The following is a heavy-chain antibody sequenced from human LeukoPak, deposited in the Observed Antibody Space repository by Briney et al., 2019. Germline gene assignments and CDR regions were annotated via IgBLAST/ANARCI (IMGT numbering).Heavy chain of an antibody. CDR3: ARGRRVLLWFGESYYFDY. J-gene: IGHJ4*02. V-gene: IGHV3-30*04. CDR1: GFTFSSYA. D-gene: IGHD3-10*01. CDR2: ISYDGSNK. Sequence: GGSLGLSCAASGFTFSSYAMHWVRQAPGKGLEWVAVISYDGSNKCYADSVKGRFTISRDNSKNTLYLQMNSLRAEDTAVYYCARGRRVLLWFGESYYFDYWGQGTLVTVSS.